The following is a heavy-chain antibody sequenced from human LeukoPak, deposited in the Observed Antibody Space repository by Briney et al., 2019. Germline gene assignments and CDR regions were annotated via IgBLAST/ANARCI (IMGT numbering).Heavy chain of an antibody. CDR2: ISSSSSYI. Sequence: GGSLRLSCAASGFTFTTNSMNWVRQAPGKGLEWVSSISSSSSYIYYADSVKGRFTISRDNAKKSLFLDMNSLRAEDTAVYYCASENKRGYSYGSPTDAFDIWGQGTMVTVSS. V-gene: IGHV3-21*01. CDR3: ASENKRGYSYGSPTDAFDI. D-gene: IGHD5-18*01. J-gene: IGHJ3*02. CDR1: GFTFTTNS.